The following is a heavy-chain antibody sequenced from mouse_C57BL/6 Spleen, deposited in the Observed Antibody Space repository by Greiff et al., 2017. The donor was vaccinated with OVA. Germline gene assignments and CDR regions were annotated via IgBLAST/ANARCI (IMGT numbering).Heavy chain of an antibody. V-gene: IGHV5-4*01. J-gene: IGHJ4*01. D-gene: IGHD1-1*01. CDR1: GFTFSSYA. Sequence: EVQVVESGGGLVKPGGSLKLSCAASGFTFSSYAMSWVRQTPEKRLEWVATISDGGSYTYYPDNVKGRFTISRDNAKNNLYMQMSHLKSEDTAMYYCARDIYYYGNYAMDYWGQGTSVTVSS. CDR2: ISDGGSYT. CDR3: ARDIYYYGNYAMDY.